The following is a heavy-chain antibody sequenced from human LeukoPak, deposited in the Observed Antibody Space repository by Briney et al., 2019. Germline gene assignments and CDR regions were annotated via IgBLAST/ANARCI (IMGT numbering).Heavy chain of an antibody. Sequence: PGGSLRLSCAASGFTFSSYAMSWVRQAPGKGLEWVSAISGSGGSTYYADSVKGRFTISRDNSKNTLYLQMNSLRAEDTAAYYCAKDPLYCGGDCYYDYWGQGTLVTVSS. CDR3: AKDPLYCGGDCYYDY. D-gene: IGHD2-21*02. CDR1: GFTFSSYA. J-gene: IGHJ4*02. V-gene: IGHV3-23*01. CDR2: ISGSGGST.